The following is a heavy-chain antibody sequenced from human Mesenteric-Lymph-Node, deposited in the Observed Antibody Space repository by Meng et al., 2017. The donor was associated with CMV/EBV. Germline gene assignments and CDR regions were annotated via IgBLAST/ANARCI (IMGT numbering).Heavy chain of an antibody. V-gene: IGHV3-21*01. Sequence: GGSLRLSCAASGFTFSSYSMNWVRQAPGKGLEWVSSISSSSSYIYYADSVKGRFTISRDNAKNSLYLQMNSLRAEDTAVNYCARGGIAARPVRNYGMDVWGQGTTVTVSS. CDR1: GFTFSSYS. CDR3: ARGGIAARPVRNYGMDV. J-gene: IGHJ6*02. D-gene: IGHD6-6*01. CDR2: ISSSSSYI.